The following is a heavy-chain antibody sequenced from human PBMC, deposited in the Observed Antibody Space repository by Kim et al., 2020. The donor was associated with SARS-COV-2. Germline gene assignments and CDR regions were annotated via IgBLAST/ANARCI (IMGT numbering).Heavy chain of an antibody. J-gene: IGHJ4*02. CDR3: ARLLSLTGKWYYFDY. Sequence: AASGKGRFTISRDNTKNSLYLQMNSLRAEDTAVYYCARLLSLTGKWYYFDYWGQGALVTVAS. D-gene: IGHD3-9*01. V-gene: IGHV3-21*06.